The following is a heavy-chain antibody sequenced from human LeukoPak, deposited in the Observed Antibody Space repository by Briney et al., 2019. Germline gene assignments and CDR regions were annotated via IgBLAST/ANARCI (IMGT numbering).Heavy chain of an antibody. CDR3: ARCDMTGYLSIEY. CDR2: IYSGGST. D-gene: IGHD3-9*01. CDR1: GFTVSNNY. J-gene: IGHJ4*02. Sequence: GGSLRLSCAASGFTVSNNYMTWVRQAPGKGLEWVSVIYSGGSTYYADSVKGRFTISRDNSKNTLYLQMNSLRAEDTAVYYCARCDMTGYLSIEYWGQGIPVTSSS. V-gene: IGHV3-66*01.